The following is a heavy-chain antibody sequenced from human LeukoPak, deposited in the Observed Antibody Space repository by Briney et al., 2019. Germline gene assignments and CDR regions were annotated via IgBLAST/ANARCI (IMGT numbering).Heavy chain of an antibody. CDR3: ARVRGSGWSY. CDR2: IYYSGST. J-gene: IGHJ4*02. CDR1: GGSISSYY. D-gene: IGHD6-19*01. Sequence: SETLSLTCTVSGGSISSYYWSWIRQPPGKGLEWIGYIYYSGSTNYNPSLKSRVTISVDTSKNQFSLKLSSVTAADTAVYYCARVRGSGWSYWGQGTLVTVSS. V-gene: IGHV4-59*12.